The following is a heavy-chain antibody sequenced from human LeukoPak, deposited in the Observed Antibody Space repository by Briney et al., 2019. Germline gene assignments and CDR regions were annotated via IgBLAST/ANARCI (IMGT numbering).Heavy chain of an antibody. J-gene: IGHJ6*03. Sequence: SETLSLTCAVSGGSISSPNWWSWVRQPPGKGLEWIGEIYHSGSTNYNPSLKSRVTTSLDKSKNEFSLKLGSVTPADTAVYYCARAYYYYMDVWGKGATVTVSS. CDR3: ARAYYYYMDV. V-gene: IGHV4-4*02. CDR1: GGSISSPNW. CDR2: IYHSGST.